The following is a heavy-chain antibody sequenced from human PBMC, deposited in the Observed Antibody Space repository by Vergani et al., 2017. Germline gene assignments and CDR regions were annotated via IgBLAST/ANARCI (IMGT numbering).Heavy chain of an antibody. CDR2: IRSKNDGGTA. Sequence: EVQVVESGGGLIKPGGSLRLSCVVSGITFKNAWVNWVRQAPGKGLEWIGRIRSKNDGGTADYAAPLKGRFTISRDDSKDSAFLLVNNLKTEDTAVYFCYTDFHYYSVKGSLVTVAS. J-gene: IGHJ4*02. CDR1: GITFKNAW. D-gene: IGHD2-2*02. V-gene: IGHV3-15*01. CDR3: YTDFHYY.